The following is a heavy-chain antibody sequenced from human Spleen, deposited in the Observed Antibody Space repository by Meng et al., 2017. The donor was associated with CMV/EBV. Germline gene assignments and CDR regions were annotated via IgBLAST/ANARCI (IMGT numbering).Heavy chain of an antibody. J-gene: IGHJ6*02. CDR2: ISNSGSTI. Sequence: GESLKISCAASGFTFSSYAMNWVRQAPGKGLDWVSYISNSGSTIYYADSVRGRFTISRDNAKNSLFLQMDSLGAEDTAVYYCAKIGSFTYYYYGMDVWGQGTTVTVSS. CDR1: GFTFSSYA. D-gene: IGHD1-26*01. V-gene: IGHV3-48*04. CDR3: AKIGSFTYYYYGMDV.